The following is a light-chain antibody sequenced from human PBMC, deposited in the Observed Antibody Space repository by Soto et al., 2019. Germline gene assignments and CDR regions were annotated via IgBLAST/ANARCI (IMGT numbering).Light chain of an antibody. CDR3: CSFTGGYTWV. CDR1: NSDIGGYDY. CDR2: DVN. Sequence: QSALTQPRSVSGSPGQSVTISCTGTNSDIGGYDYVSWYQQYPGKAPKLMISDVNKRPSGVPDRFSGSKSGNTASLTISGLQTEDEADYYCCSFTGGYTWVFGGGTKVTVL. J-gene: IGLJ3*02. V-gene: IGLV2-11*01.